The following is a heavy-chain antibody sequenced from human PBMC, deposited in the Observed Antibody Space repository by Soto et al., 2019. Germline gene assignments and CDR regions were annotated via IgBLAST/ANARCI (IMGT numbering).Heavy chain of an antibody. Sequence: SVKVSCKASGGTFSSYAISWVRQAPGQGLEWMGGIIPIFGTANYAQKFQGRVTITADESTSTAYMELSSLRSEDTAVYYCARDRAVEDYYYGMEVRGQGTTVTVSS. CDR3: ARDRAVEDYYYGMEV. V-gene: IGHV1-69*13. J-gene: IGHJ6*02. CDR2: IIPIFGTA. CDR1: GGTFSSYA.